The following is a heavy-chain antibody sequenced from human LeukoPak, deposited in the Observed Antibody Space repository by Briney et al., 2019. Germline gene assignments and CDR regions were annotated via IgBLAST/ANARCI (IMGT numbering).Heavy chain of an antibody. V-gene: IGHV3-30*02. D-gene: IGHD3-22*01. CDR1: GFTFSSYG. J-gene: IGHJ5*02. Sequence: GGSVRLSCAASGFTFSSYGMHWVRQAPGKGLEWVAFIRYDGSNKYYADSVKGRFTISRDNSKNTLYLQMNSLRAEDTAVYYCAKDHYYLFDPWGQGTLVTVSS. CDR2: IRYDGSNK. CDR3: AKDHYYLFDP.